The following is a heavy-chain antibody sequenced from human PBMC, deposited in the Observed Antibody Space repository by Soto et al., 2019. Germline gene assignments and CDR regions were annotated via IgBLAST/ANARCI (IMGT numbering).Heavy chain of an antibody. CDR2: ISAHNGNT. V-gene: IGHV1-18*01. CDR3: ARGRYGDY. D-gene: IGHD1-1*01. CDR1: GYTFTSYG. J-gene: IGHJ4*02. Sequence: QVHLVQSGAEVKKPGASVKVSCKASGYTFTSYGITWVRQAPGQGREWMGWISAHNGNTDYTQKLQGRVLVTRDTSTSTAYMELRSLRSDDTAVYYCARGRYGDYWGQGALVTVSS.